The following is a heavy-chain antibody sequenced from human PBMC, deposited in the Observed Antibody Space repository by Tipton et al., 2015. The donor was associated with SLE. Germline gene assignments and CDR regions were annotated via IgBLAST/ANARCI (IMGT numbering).Heavy chain of an antibody. D-gene: IGHD2-2*01. V-gene: IGHV4-59*12. J-gene: IGHJ3*02. CDR1: GGSISSYY. CDR3: ARDQVLAGVVVPAANAFDI. Sequence: TLSLTCTVSGGSISSYYWSWIRQPPGKGLEWIGYIYYSGSTNYNPSLKSRVTISVDTSKNQFYLKLSSVTAADTAVYYCARDQVLAGVVVPAANAFDIWGQGTMVTVSS. CDR2: IYYSGST.